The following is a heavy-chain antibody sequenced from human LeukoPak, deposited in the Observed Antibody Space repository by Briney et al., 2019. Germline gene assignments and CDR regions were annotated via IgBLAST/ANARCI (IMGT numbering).Heavy chain of an antibody. Sequence: PGGTLRLSCAASGFTFSSYGMSWVRQAPGKGLEWVSAISGSGGSTYYADSVKGRFTISRDNSKNTLYLQMNSLRAEDTAVYYCAKDPSDHDAFDIWGQGTMGTVSS. CDR1: GFTFSSYG. V-gene: IGHV3-23*01. J-gene: IGHJ3*02. CDR2: ISGSGGST. CDR3: AKDPSDHDAFDI.